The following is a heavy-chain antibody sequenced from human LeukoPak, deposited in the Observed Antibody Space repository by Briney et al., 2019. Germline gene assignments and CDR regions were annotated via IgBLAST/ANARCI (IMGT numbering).Heavy chain of an antibody. CDR2: FYYSGST. D-gene: IGHD6-13*01. CDR1: GGSISSYY. CDR3: ARVPIAAAPTGWFDP. J-gene: IGHJ5*02. V-gene: IGHV4-59*01. Sequence: SETLSLTCTVSGGSISSYYWSWIRQPPGKGLEWIGYFYYSGSTNYNPSLKSRVTISVDTSKNQFSLKLSSVTAADTAVYYCARVPIAAAPTGWFDPWGQGTLVTVSS.